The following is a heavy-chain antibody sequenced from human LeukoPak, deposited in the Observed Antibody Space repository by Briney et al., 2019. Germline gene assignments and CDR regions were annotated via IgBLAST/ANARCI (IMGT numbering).Heavy chain of an antibody. D-gene: IGHD5-24*01. J-gene: IGHJ4*02. CDR2: INPNSGGT. CDR1: GYTFTSYY. V-gene: IGHV1-2*04. CDR3: ARERDGYNLGFDY. Sequence: ASVKVSCKASGYTFTSYYMHWVRQAPGQGLEWMGWINPNSGGTNYAQKFQGWVTMTRDTSISTAYMELSRLRSDDTAVYYCARERDGYNLGFDYWGQGTLVTVSS.